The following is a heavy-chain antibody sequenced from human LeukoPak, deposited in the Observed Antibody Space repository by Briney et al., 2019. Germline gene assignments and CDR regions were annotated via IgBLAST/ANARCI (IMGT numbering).Heavy chain of an antibody. V-gene: IGHV4-61*01. CDR2: IYYSGST. J-gene: IGHJ6*02. Sequence: PSETLSLTCTVSGGSVSSGSYYWSWIRQPPGKGLEWIGYIYYSGSTNYYPSLKSRVTISVDTSKNQFSLKLSSVTAADTAVYYCAREGPGKTCMDVWGQGTTVTVSS. D-gene: IGHD1-1*01. CDR3: AREGPGKTCMDV. CDR1: GGSVSSGSYY.